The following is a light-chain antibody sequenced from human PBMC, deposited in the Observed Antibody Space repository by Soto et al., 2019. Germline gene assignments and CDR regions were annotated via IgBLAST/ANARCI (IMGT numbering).Light chain of an antibody. CDR1: QSISSW. Sequence: DIQMTQSASTLSASVGDRVTITCRASQSISSWLAWYQQKPGKAPNLLIYDASSLESGVPSRFSGSGSGTEFTLTISSLQPDDFATYYCQQYNSYWTFGQGTKVEIK. CDR2: DAS. V-gene: IGKV1-5*01. CDR3: QQYNSYWT. J-gene: IGKJ1*01.